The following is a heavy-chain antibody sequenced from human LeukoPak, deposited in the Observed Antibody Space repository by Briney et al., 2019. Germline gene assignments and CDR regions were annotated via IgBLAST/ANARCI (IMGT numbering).Heavy chain of an antibody. Sequence: ASVKVSCKASGYTFTSYDINWVRQATGQGLEWMGWMNPNSGNTGYAQKFQGRVTMTRNTSISTAYMELSSLRSEDTAVYYCAIDYGDYGFCAFDIWSQGTMVTVSS. J-gene: IGHJ3*02. CDR1: GYTFTSYD. D-gene: IGHD4-17*01. CDR2: MNPNSGNT. V-gene: IGHV1-8*01. CDR3: AIDYGDYGFCAFDI.